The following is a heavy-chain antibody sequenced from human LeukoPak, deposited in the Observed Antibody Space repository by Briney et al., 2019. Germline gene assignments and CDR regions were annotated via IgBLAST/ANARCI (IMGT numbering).Heavy chain of an antibody. CDR1: GGSISSYY. J-gene: IGHJ4*02. V-gene: IGHV4-59*01. CDR2: TYYSGST. Sequence: PSETLSLTCTVSGGSISSYYWGWIRQPPGKGLEWIGYTYYSGSTNYNPSLKSRVTISVDTSKNQFSLKLSSVTAADTAVYYCARARGYYGSGSNFDYWGQGTLVTVSS. D-gene: IGHD3-10*01. CDR3: ARARGYYGSGSNFDY.